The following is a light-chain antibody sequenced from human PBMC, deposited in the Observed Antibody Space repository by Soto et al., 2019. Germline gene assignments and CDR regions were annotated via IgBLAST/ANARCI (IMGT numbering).Light chain of an antibody. Sequence: DIQMTQSPSSLSASVGDRVTITCQASQDISNYLNWYQQNPGKAPQLLIYDASNLETGVPSRFSGSGSGTDFTVTISNLQPEDLATYYCQQYDNLPPYTFGQGTKLEIK. J-gene: IGKJ2*01. CDR1: QDISNY. CDR3: QQYDNLPPYT. CDR2: DAS. V-gene: IGKV1-33*01.